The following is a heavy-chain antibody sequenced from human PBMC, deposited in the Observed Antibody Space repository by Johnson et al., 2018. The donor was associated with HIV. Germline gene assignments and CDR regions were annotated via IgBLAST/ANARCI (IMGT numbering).Heavy chain of an antibody. CDR3: ARGRGALDG. CDR2: TKHDGSAN. J-gene: IGHJ3*01. CDR1: GFTLSDYW. Sequence: VQLVESGGGLVQPGGSLRLSCAASGFTLSDYWVTWVRQPPGKGLEWVANTKHDGSANYYVDSAKGRFTISRDNAKNSLFLQMNSKRVDDTAVYYCARGRGALDGGGQGTTVTGSS. V-gene: IGHV3-7*04. D-gene: IGHD3-16*01.